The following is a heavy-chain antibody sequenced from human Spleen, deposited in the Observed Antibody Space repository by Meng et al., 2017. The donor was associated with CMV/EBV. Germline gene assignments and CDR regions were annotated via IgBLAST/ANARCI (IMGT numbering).Heavy chain of an antibody. CDR1: GFAFSSYS. Sequence: SWAASGFAFSSYSMNWVRQAPGKGLEWVSSISSSTSYIYYADSVKGRFTISRDNAKNSLYLQMNSLRAEDTAVYYCARWTDYDFWFDPWGQGTLVTVSS. CDR2: ISSSTSYI. J-gene: IGHJ5*02. CDR3: ARWTDYDFWFDP. V-gene: IGHV3-21*01. D-gene: IGHD3-3*01.